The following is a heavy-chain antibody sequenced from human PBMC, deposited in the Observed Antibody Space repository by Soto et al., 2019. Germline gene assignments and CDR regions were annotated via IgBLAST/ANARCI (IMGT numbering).Heavy chain of an antibody. D-gene: IGHD6-6*01. CDR3: ASKSSSSSWFDP. CDR2: ISGYNGNT. J-gene: IGHJ5*02. Sequence: QVQLVQSGDEVKNPGASVKVSCKTSGYTFFSYGLSWGRQAPGQGLECMGWISGYNGNTNYAQKFQAQVTMTAHTTTRTAYMERRSLRTDDTAFYYCASKSSSSSWFDPLGQGTLVTVSS. V-gene: IGHV1-18*01. CDR1: GYTFFSYG.